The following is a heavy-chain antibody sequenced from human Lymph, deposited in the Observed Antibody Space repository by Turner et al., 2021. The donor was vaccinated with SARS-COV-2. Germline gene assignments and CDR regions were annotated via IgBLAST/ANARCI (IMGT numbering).Heavy chain of an antibody. Sequence: EVQLVESGGGLVKPGGSLRLSCAASGFTFSTYSMNWVRLAPGKGLEWISSISSSSSYIYYADSVKGRFTISRDDAKNSLYLQMNSLRAEDTAVYYCARDIPTTADYFDYWGQGTLVTVSS. J-gene: IGHJ4*02. D-gene: IGHD4-17*01. CDR3: ARDIPTTADYFDY. CDR2: ISSSSSYI. V-gene: IGHV3-21*01. CDR1: GFTFSTYS.